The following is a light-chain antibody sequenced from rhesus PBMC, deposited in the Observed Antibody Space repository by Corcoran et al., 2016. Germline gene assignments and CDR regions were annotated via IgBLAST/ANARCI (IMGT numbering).Light chain of an antibody. J-gene: IGKJ2*01. CDR1: QSLLHSNGNTY. CDR3: VQAIAFPYS. V-gene: IGKV2-72*02. CDR2: GGS. Sequence: DIVMTQTPLSLPITPGEPASISCRSSQSLLHSNGNTYLQWYMQKAGQSPPLLIYGGSNRASGVPDRFSGSGSGTELTLKISRVEAEDVWVDYCVQAIAFPYSFGQGTKVEIK.